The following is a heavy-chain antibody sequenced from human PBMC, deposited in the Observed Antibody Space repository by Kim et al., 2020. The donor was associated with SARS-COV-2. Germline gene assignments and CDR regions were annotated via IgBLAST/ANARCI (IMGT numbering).Heavy chain of an antibody. CDR3: ASTPVDFASGRGYFGMDD. CDR2: IYYSGST. CDR1: GGSISSGGYY. Sequence: SETLSLTCTVSGGSISSGGYYWSWIRQHPGKGLEWIGYIYYSGSTYYNPSLKSRVTISVDTSKNQFSLKLSSVTAADTAVYYCASTPVDFASGRGYFGMDDWGQGTTVTVSS. D-gene: IGHD3-10*01. V-gene: IGHV4-31*03. J-gene: IGHJ6*02.